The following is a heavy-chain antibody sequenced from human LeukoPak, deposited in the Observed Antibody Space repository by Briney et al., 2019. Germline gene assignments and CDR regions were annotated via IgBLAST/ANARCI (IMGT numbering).Heavy chain of an antibody. Sequence: GRSLRLSCAASGFTFSSYGMHWVRQAPGKGLEWAAVIWYDGSNKYYADSVKGRFTISRDNSKNTLYLQMNSLRAEDTAVYYCAKDPTGTTVFDYYMDVWGKGTTVTVSS. CDR1: GFTFSSYG. CDR2: IWYDGSNK. D-gene: IGHD1-7*01. J-gene: IGHJ6*03. V-gene: IGHV3-33*06. CDR3: AKDPTGTTVFDYYMDV.